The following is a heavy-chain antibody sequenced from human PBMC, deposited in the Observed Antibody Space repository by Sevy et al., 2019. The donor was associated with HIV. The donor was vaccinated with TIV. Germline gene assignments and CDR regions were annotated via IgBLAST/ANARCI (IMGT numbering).Heavy chain of an antibody. V-gene: IGHV3-7*01. CDR2: IKQDGREK. D-gene: IGHD3-22*01. CDR3: ARDCYGYDNSGMS. CDR1: GFTFSTSW. J-gene: IGHJ4*02. Sequence: GGSLRLSCAASGFTFSTSWMSWVRQAPGKGLEWVANIKQDGREKNYVDSVKGRFTISRDNAKKSLYLQMNSLRVEDTAVYYCARDCYGYDNSGMSWGQRTLVTVSS.